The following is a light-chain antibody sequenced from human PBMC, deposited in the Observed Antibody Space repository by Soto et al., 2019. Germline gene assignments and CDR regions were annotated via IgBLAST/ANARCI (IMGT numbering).Light chain of an antibody. Sequence: EIVMTQSPATLSVSPGERATLSCRASQSVSSNLAWYQQKPGQAPRLLIYGASTRATGIPARFSGSGSGTEFTLTISSLQSEDFVVYYCQQYNNWGGTFGQGTKLEIK. V-gene: IGKV3D-15*01. CDR1: QSVSSN. CDR2: GAS. CDR3: QQYNNWGGT. J-gene: IGKJ2*02.